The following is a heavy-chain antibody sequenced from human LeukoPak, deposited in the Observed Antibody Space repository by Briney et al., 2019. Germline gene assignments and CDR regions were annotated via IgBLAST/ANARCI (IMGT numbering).Heavy chain of an antibody. CDR2: IYPGDSDT. V-gene: IGHV5-51*01. Sequence: GESLKISCQGSGYSFTTYWIGWVRQMPGKGLEWMGIIYPGDSDTRYSPSFQGQVTISADKSISTAYLQWSSLKAPDTAMYYCARQDTAMVLDVFDIWGQGTMVTVSS. CDR1: GYSFTTYW. CDR3: ARQDTAMVLDVFDI. J-gene: IGHJ3*02. D-gene: IGHD5-18*01.